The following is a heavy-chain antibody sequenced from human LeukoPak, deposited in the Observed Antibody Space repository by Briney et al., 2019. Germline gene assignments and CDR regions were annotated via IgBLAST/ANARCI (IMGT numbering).Heavy chain of an antibody. CDR1: GYTFTSYA. CDR3: ARDLSNSGSHTIPAWEFDY. CDR2: INTNTGNP. Sequence: ASVKVSCKASGYTFTSYAMNWVRQAPGQGLEWMGWINTNTGNPTYAQGFTGRFVFSLDTSVSTAYLQISSLKAEDTAVYYCARDLSNSGSHTIPAWEFDYWGQGTLVTVSS. D-gene: IGHD1-26*01. J-gene: IGHJ4*02. V-gene: IGHV7-4-1*02.